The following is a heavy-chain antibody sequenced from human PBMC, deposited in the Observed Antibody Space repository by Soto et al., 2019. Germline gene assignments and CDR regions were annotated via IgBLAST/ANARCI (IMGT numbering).Heavy chain of an antibody. J-gene: IGHJ4*02. Sequence: SETLSLTCTVPGGSVNIGTYYWSWIRQPPGKGLEWIGEINHSGSTNYNPSLKSRVTISVDTSKNQFSLKLSSVTAADTAVYYCASSLSSGSSFDYWGQGTLVTVSS. CDR3: ASSLSSGSSFDY. V-gene: IGHV4-34*01. CDR2: INHSGST. D-gene: IGHD3-22*01. CDR1: GGSVNIGTYY.